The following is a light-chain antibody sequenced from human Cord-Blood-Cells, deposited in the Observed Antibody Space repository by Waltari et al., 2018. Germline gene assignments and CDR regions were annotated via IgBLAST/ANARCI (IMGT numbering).Light chain of an antibody. CDR2: DAS. J-gene: IGKJ2*01. CDR1: QSVSSY. CDR3: QQRSNWPLMYT. V-gene: IGKV3-11*01. Sequence: EIVLTQSPATLSLSPGDRATLSCRASQSVSSYLAWYQQKPGQAPRLLIYDASSRATGIPARFSGSGSGTDFTLTISSLEPEDFAVYYCQQRSNWPLMYTFGQGTKLEIK.